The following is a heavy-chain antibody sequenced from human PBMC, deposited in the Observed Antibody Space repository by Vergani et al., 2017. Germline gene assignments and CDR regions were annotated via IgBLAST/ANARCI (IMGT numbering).Heavy chain of an antibody. Sequence: QVQLVESGGGVVQPGRSLRLSCAASGFTFSSYGMHWVRQAPGKGLEWVAVISYDGSNKYYADSVKGRFTISRDNSKNTLYLQMNSLRAEDTAVYYCSKMRPKQWLVRKGYDFDYWGQGTLVTVSS. CDR3: SKMRPKQWLVRKGYDFDY. CDR1: GFTFSSYG. D-gene: IGHD6-19*01. V-gene: IGHV3-30*18. J-gene: IGHJ4*02. CDR2: ISYDGSNK.